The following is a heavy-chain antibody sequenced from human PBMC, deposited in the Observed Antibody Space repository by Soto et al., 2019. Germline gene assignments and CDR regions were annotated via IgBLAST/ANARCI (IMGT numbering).Heavy chain of an antibody. V-gene: IGHV3-48*03. J-gene: IGHJ2*01. D-gene: IGHD2-15*01. CDR3: ARGDIVVVVAATHWYFDL. CDR1: GFTFSSYE. Sequence: GGSLRLSCAASGFTFSSYEMNWVRQAPGKGLEWVSYISSSGSTIYYADSVKGRFTISRDNAKNSLYLQMNSLRAEDTAVYYCARGDIVVVVAATHWYFDLWGRGTLVTVSS. CDR2: ISSSGSTI.